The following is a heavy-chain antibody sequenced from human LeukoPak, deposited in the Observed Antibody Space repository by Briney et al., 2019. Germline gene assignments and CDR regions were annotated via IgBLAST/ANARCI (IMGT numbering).Heavy chain of an antibody. V-gene: IGHV4-61*08. CDR1: GGSISSGDYY. CDR3: ARGYYDFWSGYYTPNWFDP. J-gene: IGHJ5*02. CDR2: IYYSGST. D-gene: IGHD3-3*01. Sequence: MASETLSLTCTVSGGSISSGDYYWSWIRQPPGKGLEWIGYIYYSGSTNYNPSLKSRVTISVDTSKNQFSLKLSSVTAADTAVYYCARGYYDFWSGYYTPNWFDPWGQGTLVTVSS.